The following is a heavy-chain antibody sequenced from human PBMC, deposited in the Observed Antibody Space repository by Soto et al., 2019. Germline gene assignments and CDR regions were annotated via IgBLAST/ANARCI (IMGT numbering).Heavy chain of an antibody. Sequence: EVQLSQSGGGLVQRGGSLRLSCEGSGFTFGDYGINWVRQAPGKGLEWVSGISGSGNQIDYSASVEGRFTISRDNSRNTVFLHMSGLSARDTAVYFCAKNQDWNRPDPGAFDVWGQGTTVTVSS. D-gene: IGHD1-1*01. CDR2: ISGSGNQI. CDR1: GFTFGDYG. V-gene: IGHV3-23*01. J-gene: IGHJ3*01. CDR3: AKNQDWNRPDPGAFDV.